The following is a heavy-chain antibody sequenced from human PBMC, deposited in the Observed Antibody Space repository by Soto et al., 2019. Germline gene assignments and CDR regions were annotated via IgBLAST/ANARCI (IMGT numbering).Heavy chain of an antibody. CDR1: GFPFSSYA. CDR3: AKDAYYYGSGSYSRFDY. V-gene: IGHV3-23*01. Sequence: GGSLRLSCAAAGFPFSSYAMIWVRPAPGKGLEWVSAISGSGGSTYYADSVKGRFTISRDNSKNTLYLQMNSLRAEDTAVYYCAKDAYYYGSGSYSRFDYWGQGTLVTVSS. J-gene: IGHJ4*02. D-gene: IGHD3-10*01. CDR2: ISGSGGST.